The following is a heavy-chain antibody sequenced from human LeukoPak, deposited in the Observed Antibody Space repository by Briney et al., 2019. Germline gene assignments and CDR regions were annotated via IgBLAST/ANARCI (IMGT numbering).Heavy chain of an antibody. Sequence: GGSLRLSCEGSGFTFSSYAMTWVRQPQAKGLGWVSVISGSGGTTYYADSVKRRFTISRDNSKDTLYLQMNSLRAEDTAVYYCAKGHRGSTTCYHEYWGQGTLVTGSS. J-gene: IGHJ4*02. CDR1: GFTFSSYA. CDR2: ISGSGGTT. D-gene: IGHD2-2*01. V-gene: IGHV3-23*01. CDR3: AKGHRGSTTCYHEY.